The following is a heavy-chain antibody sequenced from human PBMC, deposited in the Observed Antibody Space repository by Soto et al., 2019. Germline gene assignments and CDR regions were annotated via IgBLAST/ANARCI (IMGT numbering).Heavy chain of an antibody. CDR1: GFTFSNYD. V-gene: IGHV3-23*01. J-gene: IGHJ5*02. Sequence: GGSLRLSCAASGFTFSNYDMSWVRQAPGKGLEWVSAISVSGDTTYYADSVKGRFTISRDNSKNTLYLQMNTLRAEDTAVYYCAKNRNTGVAGTSCWFGPWGQGTLVTVSS. CDR3: AKNRNTGVAGTSCWFGP. CDR2: ISVSGDTT. D-gene: IGHD6-19*01.